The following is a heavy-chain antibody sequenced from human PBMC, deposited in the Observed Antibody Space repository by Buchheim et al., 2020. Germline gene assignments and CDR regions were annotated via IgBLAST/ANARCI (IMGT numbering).Heavy chain of an antibody. Sequence: QVQLVESGGGVVQPGRSLRLSCAASGFTFSSYGMHWVRQAPGKGLEWVAVISYDGSNKYYADSVKGRFTISRDNSKNTLYLQMNSLRAEDTAVYYCAKDGVLETYYFDCWGEGTL. CDR1: GFTFSSYG. CDR3: AKDGVLETYYFDC. D-gene: IGHD3-16*01. CDR2: ISYDGSNK. J-gene: IGHJ4*02. V-gene: IGHV3-30*18.